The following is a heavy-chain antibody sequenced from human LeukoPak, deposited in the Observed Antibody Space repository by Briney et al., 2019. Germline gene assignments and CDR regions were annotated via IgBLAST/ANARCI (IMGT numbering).Heavy chain of an antibody. V-gene: IGHV3-33*08. CDR3: ARDPYGMDG. CDR1: GFTFSSYS. J-gene: IGHJ6*02. Sequence: GGSLRLSCAASGFTFSSYSMNWVRQAPGKGLEWVAVIWYDGSNKYYADSVKGRFTISRDNSKNTLYLQMNSLRAEDTAVYYGARDPYGMDGWGQGTTVTVSS. CDR2: IWYDGSNK.